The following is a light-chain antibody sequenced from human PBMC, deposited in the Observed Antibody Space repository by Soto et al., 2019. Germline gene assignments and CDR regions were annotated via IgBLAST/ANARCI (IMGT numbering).Light chain of an antibody. CDR1: QSVSSRF. V-gene: IGKV3-20*01. CDR2: GAS. CDR3: QQDGTSPCT. J-gene: IGKJ3*01. Sequence: EIVLTQSPGTLSLPPGEVATLSCRASQSVSSRFLAWYQHRSGQAPRLLIYGASSRAAGIPDRFRGSGSGTDFSRTIAGLEPEDVAVYYCQQDGTSPCTFGPGTKVEI.